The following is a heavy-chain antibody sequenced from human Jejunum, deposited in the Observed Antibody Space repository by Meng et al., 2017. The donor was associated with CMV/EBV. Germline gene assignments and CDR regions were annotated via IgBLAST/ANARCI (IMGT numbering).Heavy chain of an antibody. V-gene: IGHV3-20*03. J-gene: IGHJ6*02. D-gene: IGHD3-22*01. CDR1: GFKFDAYG. CDR3: ARVYSRGFVYHMDV. Sequence: SGFKFDAYGFNWVRQVPGKGLEWVCGINWNGGSTGYVDSVKGRFTISRDNAKNSLYLQMNSLRAEDTALYYCARVYSRGFVYHMDVWGQGTTVTVSS. CDR2: INWNGGST.